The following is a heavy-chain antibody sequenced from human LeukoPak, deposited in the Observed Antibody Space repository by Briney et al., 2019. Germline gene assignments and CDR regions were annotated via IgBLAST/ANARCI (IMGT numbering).Heavy chain of an antibody. CDR3: ARIFYDTSGFYWYFDL. Sequence: PGGSLRLSCAASGFTFDDYGMSWVRQAPGKGLEWVSGINWNGGDRGNADSMKGRITISRDIAKNSLYLQMSSLRAEDTALYYCARIFYDTSGFYWYFDLWGRGTLVTVSS. J-gene: IGHJ2*01. CDR1: GFTFDDYG. V-gene: IGHV3-20*04. CDR2: INWNGGDR. D-gene: IGHD3-22*01.